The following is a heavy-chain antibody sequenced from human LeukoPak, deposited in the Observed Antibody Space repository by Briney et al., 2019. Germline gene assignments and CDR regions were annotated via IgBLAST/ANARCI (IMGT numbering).Heavy chain of an antibody. Sequence: GGSLRLSCAVSGFTFSSWGMHWVRQTPGKGLEWVAVIWHDGSKKFYGDSVKGRFTISRDDSKNTLYLQMNSLRAEDMAIYYCARDGGAGLDYWGQGTLVTVSS. D-gene: IGHD2-15*01. CDR3: ARDGGAGLDY. J-gene: IGHJ4*02. V-gene: IGHV3-33*01. CDR2: IWHDGSKK. CDR1: GFTFSSWG.